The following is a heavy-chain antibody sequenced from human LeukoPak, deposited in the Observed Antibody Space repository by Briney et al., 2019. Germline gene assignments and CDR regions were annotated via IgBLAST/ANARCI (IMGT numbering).Heavy chain of an antibody. CDR1: GFTLSNYC. D-gene: IGHD4-17*01. CDR3: ARAPGDYYYYYYAMDV. CDR2: ISSSSSYI. J-gene: IGHJ6*02. V-gene: IGHV3-21*01. Sequence: KSGGSLRLSCAASGFTLSNYCMNWVRQAPGRGLEWVSSISSSSSYIYYADSVKGRFAISRDNAKNSLYLQMNSMRDEDTAVYYCARAPGDYYYYYYAMDVWGQGTTVTVSS.